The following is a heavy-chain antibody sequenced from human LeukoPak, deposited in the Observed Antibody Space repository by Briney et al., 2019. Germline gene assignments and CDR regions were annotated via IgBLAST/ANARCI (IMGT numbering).Heavy chain of an antibody. Sequence: GSLGLSCAASGITFTTFGIHLVRQAPGKGLEWVAAISPDGKIEYYTDSVKGRFTVSRDNSKNMIYLQMNSLRGEDSAVYFCAKINNDDDYWGQGALVTVSS. CDR2: ISPDGKIE. CDR3: AKINNDDDY. J-gene: IGHJ4*02. D-gene: IGHD1/OR15-1a*01. V-gene: IGHV3-30*18. CDR1: GITFTTFG.